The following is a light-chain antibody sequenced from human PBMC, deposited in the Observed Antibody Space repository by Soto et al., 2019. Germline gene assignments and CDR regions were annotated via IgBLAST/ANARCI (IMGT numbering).Light chain of an antibody. V-gene: IGLV2-14*01. CDR1: STDVGRYNY. Sequence: QSVLTQPASVSGSPGQPITISCTGTSTDVGRYNYVSWYQQHPGKAPKLMVYDVSNRPSWVSNRFSGSKSGITASLTISGLLAEDHAAYYCTSYTSDSTYVFGTGTRVTVL. CDR2: DVS. J-gene: IGLJ1*01. CDR3: TSYTSDSTYV.